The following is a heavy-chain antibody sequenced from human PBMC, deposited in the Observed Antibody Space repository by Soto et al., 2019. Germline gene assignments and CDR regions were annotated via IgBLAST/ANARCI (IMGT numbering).Heavy chain of an antibody. CDR2: IIPMFGTA. J-gene: IGHJ4*02. V-gene: IGHV1-69*12. CDR1: GGTFSTYA. D-gene: IGHD5-18*01. CDR3: ASGIQLWLRRIHNGYSG. Sequence: QVQLVQSGAEVKKPESSVKVSCKAPGGTFSTYAISWVRQAPGQGLEWMGGIIPMFGTANYAQRFQDRVTITADESTKTVYLELSSLRSEDTAVYFCASGIQLWLRRIHNGYSGWGQGTLVTVSS.